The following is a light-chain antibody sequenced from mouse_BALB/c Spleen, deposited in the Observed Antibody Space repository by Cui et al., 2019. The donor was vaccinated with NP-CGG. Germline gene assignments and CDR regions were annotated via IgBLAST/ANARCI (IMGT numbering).Light chain of an antibody. CDR1: TGAFTTINY. CDR3: ALWYSNNWV. Sequence: VVTQEFALPTPLGETVTPTFRSGTGAFTTINYANWVQEKPDHLFTGLIGGTTNRAPGVPAKSSGSLIGNKAALTITGAQTENEAIYFCALWYSNNWVFGGGTKLTVL. J-gene: IGLJ1*01. CDR2: GTT. V-gene: IGLV1*01.